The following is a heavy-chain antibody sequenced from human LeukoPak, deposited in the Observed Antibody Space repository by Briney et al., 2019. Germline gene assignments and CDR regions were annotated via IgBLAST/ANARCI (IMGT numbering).Heavy chain of an antibody. CDR2: IYYSGSS. CDR3: ARDEDHPRWSSNY. Sequence: SQTLSLTCTVSGGSINNGGYYWSWIRQHPGKGLEWIGYIYYSGSSYYNPSLRSRVTISVDTSKNHFSLKLSSVTAADTAVYYCARDEDHPRWSSNYWGQGTLVTVSS. CDR1: GGSINNGGYY. V-gene: IGHV4-31*03. D-gene: IGHD6-13*01. J-gene: IGHJ4*02.